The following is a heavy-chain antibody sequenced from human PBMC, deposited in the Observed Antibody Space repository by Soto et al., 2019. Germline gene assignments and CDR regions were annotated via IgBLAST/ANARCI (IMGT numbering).Heavy chain of an antibody. V-gene: IGHV2-26*01. CDR2: VFSNDAK. Sequence: SGPTLVNPTETLTLTCTVSGFSLSHIRVGVGWIRQPPGKALEWLAHVFSNDAKSYSPSLKGRLTISRDTFRSQVGLTMTNVDPVDTATYFCARIERYSTYEYFDFWGQGTLVTVSS. CDR3: ARIERYSTYEYFDF. D-gene: IGHD5-12*01. CDR1: GFSLSHIRVG. J-gene: IGHJ4*02.